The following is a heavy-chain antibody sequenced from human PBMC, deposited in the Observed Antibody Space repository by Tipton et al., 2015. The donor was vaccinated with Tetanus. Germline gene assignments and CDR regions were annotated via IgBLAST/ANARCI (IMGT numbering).Heavy chain of an antibody. D-gene: IGHD3/OR15-3a*01. Sequence: SLSLSCSASGFIFNNYWMSWVRQAPGKGLEWVANINRDGSDKYYVDPVKGRFTISRDEAKNSLYLQMSSLRVGDTAVYYWARDRGEDWTNFYYMDVWGKGATVTVSS. V-gene: IGHV3-7*01. CDR2: INRDGSDK. CDR3: ARDRGEDWTNFYYMDV. CDR1: GFIFNNYW. J-gene: IGHJ6*03.